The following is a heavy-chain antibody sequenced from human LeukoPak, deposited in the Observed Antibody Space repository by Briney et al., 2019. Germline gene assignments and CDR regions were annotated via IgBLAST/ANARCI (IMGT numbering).Heavy chain of an antibody. CDR3: TRDDFTGDYFDY. Sequence: GGSLRLSCTASGFTFGDYAMSWVRQAPGKGLEWVGFIRSKAYGGTTEYAASVKGRFTISRDDSKSIAYLQMNSLKTEDTAVYYCTRDDFTGDYFDYWGQGTLVTVSS. CDR2: IRSKAYGGTT. D-gene: IGHD7-27*01. J-gene: IGHJ4*02. V-gene: IGHV3-49*04. CDR1: GFTFGDYA.